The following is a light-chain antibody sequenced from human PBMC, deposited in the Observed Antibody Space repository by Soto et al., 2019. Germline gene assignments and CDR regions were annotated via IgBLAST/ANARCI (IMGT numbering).Light chain of an antibody. CDR1: QSLVHSDGIAY. CDR2: KVS. V-gene: IGKV2-30*02. J-gene: IGKJ5*01. CDR3: MQGTHWPIT. Sequence: DVVMTQSPLSLPVTLGQPASIPCRSNQSLVHSDGIAYFSWFQQRPGRSPRRLIDKVSNRDSGVPARVSGSGSGTDFALKSSRVEAEDVGVYYCMQGTHWPITFGQGTRLEIK.